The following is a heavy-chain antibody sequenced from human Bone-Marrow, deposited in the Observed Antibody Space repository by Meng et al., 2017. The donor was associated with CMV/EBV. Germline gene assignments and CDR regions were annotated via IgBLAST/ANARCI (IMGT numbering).Heavy chain of an antibody. Sequence: ASGKVSCKASGYTFTSYYMHWVRQAPGQGLEWMGIINPSGGSTSYAQKFQGRVTMTRDTSTSTVYMELSSLRSEDTAVYYCARDPIAARPFGWFDPWGQGTLVTVSS. CDR1: GYTFTSYY. CDR3: ARDPIAARPFGWFDP. D-gene: IGHD6-6*01. CDR2: INPSGGST. V-gene: IGHV1-46*01. J-gene: IGHJ5*02.